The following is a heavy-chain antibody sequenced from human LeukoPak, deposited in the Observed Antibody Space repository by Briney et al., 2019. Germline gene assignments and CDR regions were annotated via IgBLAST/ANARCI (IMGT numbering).Heavy chain of an antibody. CDR3: ARDSRGWYNWFDP. D-gene: IGHD6-19*01. Sequence: ASVTVSCKASGYTFTGYYMHWVRQAPGQGLEWMGWINPNSGGTNYAQKFQGRVTMTRDTSISAAYLELSRLRSDDTAVYYCARDSRGWYNWFDPWGQGTLVTVSP. J-gene: IGHJ5*02. CDR1: GYTFTGYY. V-gene: IGHV1-2*02. CDR2: INPNSGGT.